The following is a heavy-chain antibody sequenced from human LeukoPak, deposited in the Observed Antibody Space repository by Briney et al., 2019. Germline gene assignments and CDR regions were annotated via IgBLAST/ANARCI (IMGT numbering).Heavy chain of an antibody. CDR2: INPNSGGT. V-gene: IGHV1-2*02. J-gene: IGHJ4*02. D-gene: IGHD3-3*01. Sequence: GASVKVSCMASGYTFTGYYMHWVRQAPGQGLEWMGWINPNSGGTNYAQKFQGRVTMTRDTSISTAYMELSRLRSDDTAVYYCARDLLKYDFWSGQSGYYFDYWGQGTLVTVSS. CDR1: GYTFTGYY. CDR3: ARDLLKYDFWSGQSGYYFDY.